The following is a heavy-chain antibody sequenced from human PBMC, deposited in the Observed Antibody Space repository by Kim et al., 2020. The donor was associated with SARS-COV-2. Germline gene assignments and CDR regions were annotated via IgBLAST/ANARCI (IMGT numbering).Heavy chain of an antibody. CDR3: ARVLGPIVVVITGYNWFDP. D-gene: IGHD3-22*01. J-gene: IGHJ5*02. Sequence: SVKVSCKASGGTFSSYAISWVRQAPGQGLEWMGGIIPIFGTANYAQKFQGRVTITADESTSTAYMELSSLRSEDTAVYYCARVLGPIVVVITGYNWFDPWGQGTLVTVSS. V-gene: IGHV1-69*13. CDR2: IIPIFGTA. CDR1: GGTFSSYA.